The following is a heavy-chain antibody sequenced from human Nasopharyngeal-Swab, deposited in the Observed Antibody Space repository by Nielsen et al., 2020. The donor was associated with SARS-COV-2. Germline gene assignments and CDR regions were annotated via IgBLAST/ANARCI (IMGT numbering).Heavy chain of an antibody. V-gene: IGHV4-59*13. D-gene: IGHD2-21*02. Sequence: GSLRLSCTISGGSISSYYWSWIRQPPGKGLEWIGYVYYSGSPSYNPSLKSRVTISVDTSKNQFSLKLTSVTAADTAVYYCARGRAYCGGDCYSRFDYWGQGTLVTVSS. CDR2: VYYSGSP. CDR3: ARGRAYCGGDCYSRFDY. J-gene: IGHJ4*02. CDR1: GGSISSYY.